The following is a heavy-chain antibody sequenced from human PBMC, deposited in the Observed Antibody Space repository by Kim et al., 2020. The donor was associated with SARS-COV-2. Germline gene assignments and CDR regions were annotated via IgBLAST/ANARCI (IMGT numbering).Heavy chain of an antibody. CDR2: ISGSGGST. Sequence: GGSLRLSCAASGFTFSSYAMSWVRQAPGKGLEWVSAISGSGGSTYYADSVKGRFTISRDNSKNTLYLQMNSLRAEDTAVYYCAKASYYDFWSGYDYWGQGTLVTVSS. CDR3: AKASYYDFWSGYDY. CDR1: GFTFSSYA. V-gene: IGHV3-23*01. D-gene: IGHD3-3*01. J-gene: IGHJ4*02.